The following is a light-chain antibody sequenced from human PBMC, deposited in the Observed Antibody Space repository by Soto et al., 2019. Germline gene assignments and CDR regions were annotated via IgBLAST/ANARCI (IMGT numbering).Light chain of an antibody. Sequence: VMVQALAPLYVSPGERATLSCRASQSVSRNLAWYQPTPGQAPTLLIYGASTRANGIPGRFSGSGSGTEFTLTISSLLPAEVAVYYCQQYYNWPTRTFGEGTKVDIK. J-gene: IGKJ4*01. V-gene: IGKV3-15*01. CDR2: GAS. CDR3: QQYYNWPTRT. CDR1: QSVSRN.